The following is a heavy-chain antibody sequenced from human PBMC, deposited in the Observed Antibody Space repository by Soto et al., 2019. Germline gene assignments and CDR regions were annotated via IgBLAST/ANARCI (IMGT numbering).Heavy chain of an antibody. J-gene: IGHJ4*02. Sequence: QVQLVQSGAAVKKPGASVKVSCTASGYTFIVYHIHWLRQAPGQRLEWMGWINPGNGDTKYSQKFQDRVTITRDTSASTAYMEVSSLRSEDTAVYYCARDPSDYWGQGTLVTVSS. CDR2: INPGNGDT. CDR1: GYTFIVYH. V-gene: IGHV1-3*01. CDR3: ARDPSDY.